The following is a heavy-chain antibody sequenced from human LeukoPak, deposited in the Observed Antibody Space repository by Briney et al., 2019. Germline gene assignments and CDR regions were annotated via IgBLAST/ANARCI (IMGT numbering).Heavy chain of an antibody. Sequence: GASVKVSCKASGYTLTGYYMHWVRQAPGQGLEWMGWINPNSGGTNYAQKFQGRVTMTRDTSISTAYMELSRLRSDDTAVYYCAREVWGNYGRALDYWGQGTLVTVSS. V-gene: IGHV1-2*02. CDR1: GYTLTGYY. CDR2: INPNSGGT. D-gene: IGHD4-17*01. CDR3: AREVWGNYGRALDY. J-gene: IGHJ4*02.